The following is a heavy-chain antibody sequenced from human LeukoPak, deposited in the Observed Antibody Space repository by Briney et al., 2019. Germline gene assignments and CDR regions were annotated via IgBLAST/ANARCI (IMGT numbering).Heavy chain of an antibody. D-gene: IGHD6-6*01. CDR3: ARDEIAARTSIDY. CDR1: GFTFSSYS. Sequence: SGGSLRLSCAASGFTFSSYSMNWVRQAPGKGLKWVSYISSSSSTRYYADSVKGRFTISRDNAKNSLYLQMNSLRAEDTAVYYCARDEIAARTSIDYWGQGTLVTVSS. CDR2: ISSSSSTR. J-gene: IGHJ4*02. V-gene: IGHV3-48*01.